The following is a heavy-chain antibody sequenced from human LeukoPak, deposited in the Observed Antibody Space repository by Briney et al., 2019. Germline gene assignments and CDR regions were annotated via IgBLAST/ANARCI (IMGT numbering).Heavy chain of an antibody. CDR2: IYSDGSTT. D-gene: IGHD3-10*01. J-gene: IGHJ4*02. CDR1: GFTFSSYW. V-gene: IGHV3-74*01. CDR3: ARGPGSYDY. Sequence: GGSLRLSCAASGFTFSSYWMHWVRQAPVKGLVWVSRIYSDGSTTSSTDSVKGRFTISRDNAKNTLYLQMNSLRSEDTAVYYCARGPGSYDYWGQGTLVTVSS.